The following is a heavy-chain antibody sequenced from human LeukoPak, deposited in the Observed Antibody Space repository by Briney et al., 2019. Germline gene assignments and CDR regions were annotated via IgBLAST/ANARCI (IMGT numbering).Heavy chain of an antibody. CDR3: ARGESGVPAAINYYYGMDV. J-gene: IGHJ6*02. CDR1: GFTFSSYG. V-gene: IGHV3-33*01. Sequence: GGSLRLSCAASGFTFSSYGMHWVRQAPGKGLEWVAVIWYDGSNKYYADSVKGRFTISRDNSKNTLYLQMNSLRAEGTAVYYCARGESGVPAAINYYYGMDVWGQGTTVTVSS. CDR2: IWYDGSNK. D-gene: IGHD2-2*02.